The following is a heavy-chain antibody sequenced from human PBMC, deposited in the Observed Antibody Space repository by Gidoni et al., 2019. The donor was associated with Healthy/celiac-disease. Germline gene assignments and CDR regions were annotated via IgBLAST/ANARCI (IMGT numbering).Heavy chain of an antibody. CDR1: SSYG. Sequence: SSYGMHWVRQAPGKGLEWVAVISYDGSNKYYADSVKGRFTISRDNSKNTLYLQMNSLRAEDTAVYSCAKGLYGSGSVFDYWGQGTLVTVSS. J-gene: IGHJ4*02. CDR2: ISYDGSNK. D-gene: IGHD3-10*01. CDR3: AKGLYGSGSVFDY. V-gene: IGHV3-30*18.